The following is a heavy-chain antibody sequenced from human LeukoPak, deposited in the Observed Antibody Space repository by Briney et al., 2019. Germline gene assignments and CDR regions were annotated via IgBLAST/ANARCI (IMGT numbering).Heavy chain of an antibody. J-gene: IGHJ4*02. CDR1: GGSISNFY. D-gene: IGHD6-13*01. Sequence: SETLSLTCTVSGGSISNFYWSWTRQSPGKGLEWIAYIYNGGSTDANPSLRSRVAISVDTSKNQFSLTLFSVAAADTAVYFCTRGSSTSLFDYWGQGILVTVSS. CDR3: TRGSSTSLFDY. CDR2: IYNGGST. V-gene: IGHV4-59*01.